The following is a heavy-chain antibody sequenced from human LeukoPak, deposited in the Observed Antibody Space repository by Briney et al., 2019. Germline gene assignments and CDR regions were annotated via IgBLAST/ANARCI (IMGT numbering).Heavy chain of an antibody. CDR2: INHSGST. V-gene: IGHV4-34*01. Sequence: PETLSLTCAVYGGSFSGYYWSWIRQPPGKGLEWIGEINHSGSTNYNPSLKSRVTISVDTSKNQFSLKLSSVTAADTAVYYCARVSIFGVVGYWGQGTLVTVSS. J-gene: IGHJ4*02. CDR1: GGSFSGYY. CDR3: ARVSIFGVVGY. D-gene: IGHD3-3*01.